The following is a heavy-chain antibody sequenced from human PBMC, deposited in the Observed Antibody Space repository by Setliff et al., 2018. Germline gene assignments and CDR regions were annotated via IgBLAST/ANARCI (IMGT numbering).Heavy chain of an antibody. CDR3: ARDTLALKDITLFDY. Sequence: ASVKVSCKTSGYNFITFGISWVRQAPGRGPEWMGWISPYNENTNYAQEFQGRVTLTRDASISTAYMELTGLRYDDTAIYYCARDTLALKDITLFDYWGQGTLVTVSS. CDR2: ISPYNENT. D-gene: IGHD5-12*01. CDR1: GYNFITFG. V-gene: IGHV1-18*01. J-gene: IGHJ4*02.